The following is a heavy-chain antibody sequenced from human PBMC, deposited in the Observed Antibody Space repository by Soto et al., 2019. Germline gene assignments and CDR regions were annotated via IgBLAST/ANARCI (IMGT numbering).Heavy chain of an antibody. V-gene: IGHV4-39*01. CDR1: GGSISSSSYY. Sequence: PSETLSLTCTVSGGSISSSSYYWGWIRQPPGKGLEWIGSIYYSGSTYYNPSLKSRVTISVDTSKNQFSLKLSSVTAADTAVYYCASQVLMRDDSSGYYPLCDYRGQGTLVTVSS. CDR2: IYYSGST. D-gene: IGHD3-22*01. CDR3: ASQVLMRDDSSGYYPLCDY. J-gene: IGHJ4*02.